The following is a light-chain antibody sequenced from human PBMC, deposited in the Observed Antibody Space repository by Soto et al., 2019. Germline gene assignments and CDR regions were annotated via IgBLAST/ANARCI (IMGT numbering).Light chain of an antibody. Sequence: DIQMTQSPSTLSASVGDRDTITCRASQSISNWLAWYQQQPGKAPKLLIYKASNLESEVPSRFSGSGSGTEFTLTISSLQPDDFATYYCQQYDSYPWTFGQGTKVEIK. J-gene: IGKJ1*01. CDR1: QSISNW. V-gene: IGKV1-5*03. CDR2: KAS. CDR3: QQYDSYPWT.